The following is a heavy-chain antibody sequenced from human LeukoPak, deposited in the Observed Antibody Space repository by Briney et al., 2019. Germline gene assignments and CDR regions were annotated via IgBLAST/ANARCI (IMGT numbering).Heavy chain of an antibody. CDR3: ARVGYYYVSGRYGMDV. J-gene: IGHJ6*02. D-gene: IGHD3-10*01. CDR1: GYSFSTYG. V-gene: IGHV1-18*01. Sequence: ASVKVSCKASGYSFSTYGINWVRQAPGQGLEWTGWISAYNGNTNYAQRVQDRVTMTTDTSTTTAYMEMRSLTSDDTAVYYCARVGYYYVSGRYGMDVWGQGTTVTVSS. CDR2: ISAYNGNT.